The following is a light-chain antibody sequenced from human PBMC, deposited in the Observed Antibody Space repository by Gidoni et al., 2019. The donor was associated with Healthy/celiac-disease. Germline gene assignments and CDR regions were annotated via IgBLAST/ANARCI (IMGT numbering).Light chain of an antibody. CDR2: DVS. J-gene: IGLJ1*01. Sequence: QSALTQPASVSGSPGQSITISCTGTSSDVGGYNYFSWYQQHPGKAPKLMIYDVSKRPSGVSNRFSGSKSGNTASLTSSGLQAEDEADYYCSSDTSSSTLYVFGTGTKVTVL. CDR3: SSDTSSSTLYV. V-gene: IGLV2-14*03. CDR1: SSDVGGYNY.